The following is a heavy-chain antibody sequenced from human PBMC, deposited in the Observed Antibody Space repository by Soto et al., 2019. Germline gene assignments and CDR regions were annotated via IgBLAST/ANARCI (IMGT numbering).Heavy chain of an antibody. Sequence: NPSETLSLTCTVSGGSISSGGYYWSWIRQHPGKGLEWIGYIYYSGSTYYNPSLKSRVTISVDTSKNQFSLKLSSVTAADTAVYYCARGVRTVTPPYYFDYWGQGTLVTVSS. J-gene: IGHJ4*02. CDR3: ARGVRTVTPPYYFDY. V-gene: IGHV4-31*03. D-gene: IGHD4-17*01. CDR1: GGSISSGGYY. CDR2: IYYSGST.